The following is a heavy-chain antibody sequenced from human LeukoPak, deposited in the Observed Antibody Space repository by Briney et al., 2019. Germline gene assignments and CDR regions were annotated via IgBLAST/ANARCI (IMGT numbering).Heavy chain of an antibody. V-gene: IGHV1-18*01. CDR1: GYTFTSYG. CDR2: ISAYNGNT. D-gene: IGHD2-15*01. J-gene: IGHJ4*02. Sequence: ASVKVSCKASGYTFTSYGISWVRQAPGQGLEWMGWISAYNGNTNYAQKFQGRVTMTTDTSTSTAYMELRSLRSDDTAVYYCARGPIVVMVAATNYFDYWGQGTLVTVSS. CDR3: ARGPIVVMVAATNYFDY.